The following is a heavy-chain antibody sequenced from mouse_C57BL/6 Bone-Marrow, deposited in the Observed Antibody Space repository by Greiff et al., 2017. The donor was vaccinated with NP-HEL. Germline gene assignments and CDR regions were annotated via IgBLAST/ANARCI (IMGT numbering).Heavy chain of an antibody. CDR3: ARDGNYGSSYAMDY. Sequence: DVKLQESGPGLVKPSQSLSLTCSVTGYSITSGYYWNWIRQFPGNKLEWMGYISYDGSNNYNPSLKNRISITRDTSKNQFFLKLNSVTTEDTATYYCARDGNYGSSYAMDYWGQGTSVTVSS. V-gene: IGHV3-6*01. D-gene: IGHD1-1*01. J-gene: IGHJ4*01. CDR2: ISYDGSN. CDR1: GYSITSGYY.